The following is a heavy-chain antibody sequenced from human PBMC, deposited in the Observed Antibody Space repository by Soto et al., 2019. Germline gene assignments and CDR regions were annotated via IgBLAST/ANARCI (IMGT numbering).Heavy chain of an antibody. D-gene: IGHD3-9*01. CDR3: ARDARGTRGFDEMDI. CDR2: INPNSGDT. V-gene: IGHV1-2*02. CDR1: GYTFTGYH. Sequence: ASVKVSCKASGYTFTGYHIHWVRQAPGRGLEWMGWINPNSGDTEYAQNFQGRVTMTRDTSFNLVYMEMSGLMSDDTAVYYCARDARGTRGFDEMDIWGQGTTVTVSS. J-gene: IGHJ6*02.